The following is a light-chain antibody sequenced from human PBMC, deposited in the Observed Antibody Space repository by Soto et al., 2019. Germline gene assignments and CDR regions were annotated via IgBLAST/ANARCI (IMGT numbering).Light chain of an antibody. J-gene: IGLJ1*01. CDR2: DVS. V-gene: IGLV2-14*01. Sequence: SALTQPASVSGSPGQSITISCTGTSSDVGGYNYVSWYQQHPGKAPKLLIYDVSNRPSGVSNRFSGSKSGNTASLTISGLQAEDEADYYCNSYASSRSYVFGTGTKVTVL. CDR1: SSDVGGYNY. CDR3: NSYASSRSYV.